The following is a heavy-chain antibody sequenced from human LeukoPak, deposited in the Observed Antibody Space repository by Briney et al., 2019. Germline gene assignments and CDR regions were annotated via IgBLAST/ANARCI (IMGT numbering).Heavy chain of an antibody. CDR3: ARDRAGTPYYFDY. D-gene: IGHD1-7*01. Sequence: GGSLRLSCAASGFTFSSYWMSWVRQAPGKGLEWVANIKQDGSEKYYVDSVKGRFTISRDNAKNSLYLQMNSLRAEDTAVYYCARDRAGTPYYFDYWGQGTLVTVSS. V-gene: IGHV3-7*01. J-gene: IGHJ4*02. CDR1: GFTFSSYW. CDR2: IKQDGSEK.